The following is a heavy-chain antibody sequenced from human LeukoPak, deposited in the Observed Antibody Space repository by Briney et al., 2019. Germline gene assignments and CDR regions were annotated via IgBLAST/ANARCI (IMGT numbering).Heavy chain of an antibody. Sequence: ASVKVSCKASGYTFTGYYMHWVRQAPGQGLDDMGRINPNSCGTNYAQKFQGRVTMHRDTSISTAYMELTRPRSDDTAVYYCARDGWPHDYGDSYYFDSWGQGTLVTVSS. J-gene: IGHJ4*02. CDR1: GYTFTGYY. CDR2: INPNSCGT. D-gene: IGHD4-17*01. V-gene: IGHV1-2*06. CDR3: ARDGWPHDYGDSYYFDS.